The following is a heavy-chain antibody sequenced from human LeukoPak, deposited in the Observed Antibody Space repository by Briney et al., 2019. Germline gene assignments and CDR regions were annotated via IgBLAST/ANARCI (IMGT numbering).Heavy chain of an antibody. V-gene: IGHV1-69*05. J-gene: IGHJ4*02. CDR3: AGGSWSIAAAGYYFDY. Sequence: GASVKVSCKASGGTFSSYAISWVRQAPGQGLEWMGRIIPIFGTANYAQKFQGRVTITTDESTSTAYMELSSLRSEDTAVYYCAGGSWSIAAAGYYFDYWGQGTLVTVSS. D-gene: IGHD6-13*01. CDR2: IIPIFGTA. CDR1: GGTFSSYA.